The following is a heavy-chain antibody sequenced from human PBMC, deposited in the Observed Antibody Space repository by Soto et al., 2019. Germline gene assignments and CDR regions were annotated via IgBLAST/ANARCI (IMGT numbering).Heavy chain of an antibody. CDR2: IHHSGST. CDR3: ARDQEDYYDSSGYHWFDP. CDR1: GESFSGYY. Sequence: PSETLSLTCAVYGESFSGYYWTRIRQPPGKGLEWIGEIHHSGSTNYNPSLKSRVTMSVDTSKNQFSLKLSSVTAADTAVYYCARDQEDYYDSSGYHWFDPWGQGTLVTVSS. D-gene: IGHD3-22*01. J-gene: IGHJ5*02. V-gene: IGHV4-34*01.